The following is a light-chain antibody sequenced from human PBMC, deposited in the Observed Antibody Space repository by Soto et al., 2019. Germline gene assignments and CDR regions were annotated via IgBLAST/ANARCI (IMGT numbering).Light chain of an antibody. CDR2: GAS. V-gene: IGKV3-20*01. J-gene: IGKJ4*01. CDR1: QSVSSSY. CDR3: QQYGDSPLT. Sequence: EIVLTQSPGTLSLSPGERATLSCRASQSVSSSYLARYQQKPGQAPRLLIYGASSRATGIPDRFSGSGSGTDFTLTISRLEPEDFAVYHCQQYGDSPLTFGGGTKVDIK.